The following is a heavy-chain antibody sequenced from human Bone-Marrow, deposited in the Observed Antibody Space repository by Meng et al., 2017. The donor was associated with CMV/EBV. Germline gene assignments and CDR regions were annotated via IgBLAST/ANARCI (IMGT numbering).Heavy chain of an antibody. V-gene: IGHV4-59*01. CDR3: ARAGAARPNFDY. CDR2: IFYSGST. CDR1: GGSISSYY. Sequence: SETLSLTCTVSGGSISSYYWTWIRQPPGKGLEWIGYIFYSGSTNYNPSLKSRVTISVDTSKNQFSLKLTSVTAADTAVYYCARAGAARPNFDYWGQGTRVTVYS. D-gene: IGHD6-6*01. J-gene: IGHJ4*02.